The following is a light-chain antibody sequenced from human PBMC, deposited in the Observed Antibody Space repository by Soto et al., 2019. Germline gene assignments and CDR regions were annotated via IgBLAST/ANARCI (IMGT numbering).Light chain of an antibody. J-gene: IGKJ3*01. Sequence: IVLTQSPATLSLSPWERATLSCRASQSVSSNLAWYQQKPGQAPRLLIYGASTRATGIPARFSGSGSGTEFTLTISSLQSEDFAVYYCQQYNNWPFTFGPGTKVDIK. V-gene: IGKV3-15*01. CDR1: QSVSSN. CDR2: GAS. CDR3: QQYNNWPFT.